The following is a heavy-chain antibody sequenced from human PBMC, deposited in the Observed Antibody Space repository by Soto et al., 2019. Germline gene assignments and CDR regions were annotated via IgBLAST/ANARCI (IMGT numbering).Heavy chain of an antibody. D-gene: IGHD2-15*01. J-gene: IGHJ4*02. Sequence: QVQLVQSGAEVKKPGASVKVSCKASGYTFTSYGISWVRQAPGQGLEWMGWISAYNGNTNYAQKLQGRVTMTTDTSTSTAYMELMSLRSDDTAVYYCARDSSPYCSGCSCYSMGYWGQGTLVTVSS. V-gene: IGHV1-18*01. CDR3: ARDSSPYCSGCSCYSMGY. CDR1: GYTFTSYG. CDR2: ISAYNGNT.